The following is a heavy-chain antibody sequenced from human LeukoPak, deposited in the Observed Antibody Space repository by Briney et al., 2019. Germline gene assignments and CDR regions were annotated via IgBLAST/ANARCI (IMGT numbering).Heavy chain of an antibody. CDR3: ARPGTTGERLYFDY. J-gene: IGHJ4*02. CDR2: IIPIFGTA. CDR1: GGTFSSYA. Sequence: SVKVSCKASGGTFSSYAISWVRQAPGQGLEWVGGIIPIFGTANYAQKFQGRVTITADESTSTAYMELSSLRSEDTVVYYCARPGTTGERLYFDYWGQGTLVTVSS. V-gene: IGHV1-69*13. D-gene: IGHD7-27*01.